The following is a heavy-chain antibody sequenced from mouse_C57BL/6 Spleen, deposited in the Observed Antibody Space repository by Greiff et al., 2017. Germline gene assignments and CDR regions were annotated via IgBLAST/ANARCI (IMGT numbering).Heavy chain of an antibody. CDR3: ARKENYGSSYAMYY. D-gene: IGHD1-1*01. Sequence: VQLQQSGPELVKPGASVKISCKASGYAFSSSWMNWVKQRPGKGLEWIGRIYPGDGDTNYNGKFKGKATLTADKSSSTAYMQLSSLTSEDSAVYFCARKENYGSSYAMYYWGQGTSVTVSS. CDR1: GYAFSSSW. J-gene: IGHJ4*01. V-gene: IGHV1-82*01. CDR2: IYPGDGDT.